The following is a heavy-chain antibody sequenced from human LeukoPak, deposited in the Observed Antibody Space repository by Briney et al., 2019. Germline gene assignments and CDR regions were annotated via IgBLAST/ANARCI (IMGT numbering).Heavy chain of an antibody. CDR2: FFLKGST. V-gene: IGHV4-38-2*02. J-gene: IGHJ5*02. CDR3: ARVFYYDSSGYGGNWFDP. D-gene: IGHD3-22*01. Sequence: SETLSLTCTVSGYSITSAYYWGWIRQPPGKGLEWIGSFFLKGSTYYNPSLKSRVTISVDTSKNQFSLTLSSVTAADTAVYYCARVFYYDSSGYGGNWFDPWGQGTLVTVSS. CDR1: GYSITSAYY.